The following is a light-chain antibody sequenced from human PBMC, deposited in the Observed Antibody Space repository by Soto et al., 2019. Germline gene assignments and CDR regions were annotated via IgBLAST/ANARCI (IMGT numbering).Light chain of an antibody. V-gene: IGKV3-11*01. CDR1: QNIRNY. CDR3: QQRSNWPRT. CDR2: DVS. J-gene: IGKJ1*01. Sequence: IGLTQSPSTLSLSPRKRAALYCSSSQNIRNYLIWYQQKPGQAPRLLIYDVSNRATGIPARFSGSGSGTDFTLTISSLEPEDFAVYYCQQRSNWPRTFGQGNKVDIK.